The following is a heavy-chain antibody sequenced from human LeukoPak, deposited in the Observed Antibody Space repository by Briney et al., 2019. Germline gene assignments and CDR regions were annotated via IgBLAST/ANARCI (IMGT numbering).Heavy chain of an antibody. Sequence: GGPLRLSCAASGFTDRTNYMHWVRQIRGKGLEWVSVIYTSGTTYYADSVKGRFTISIDNSKNTLYLQMNSLRAEDTAVYYCARDATPYYYDSSGYYPFDYWGEGTLVTVSS. J-gene: IGHJ4*02. D-gene: IGHD3-22*01. CDR3: ARDATPYYYDSSGYYPFDY. CDR2: IYTSGTT. V-gene: IGHV3-53*01. CDR1: GFTDRTNY.